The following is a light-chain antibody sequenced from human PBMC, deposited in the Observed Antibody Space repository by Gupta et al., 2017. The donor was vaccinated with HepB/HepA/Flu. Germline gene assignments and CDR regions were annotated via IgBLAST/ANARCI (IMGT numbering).Light chain of an antibody. V-gene: IGKV1-17*01. Sequence: DIQMTHSPSSLSASVGDRVTITGRASQDIRNDLGWYQQKPGKAPKRLIYGASTVESGVPSRFSGSGSGTEFTLTISIRQPDDFANYHCRQQNNSPLTFGQGTRLENK. CDR2: GAS. CDR1: QDIRND. CDR3: RQQNNSPLT. J-gene: IGKJ5*01.